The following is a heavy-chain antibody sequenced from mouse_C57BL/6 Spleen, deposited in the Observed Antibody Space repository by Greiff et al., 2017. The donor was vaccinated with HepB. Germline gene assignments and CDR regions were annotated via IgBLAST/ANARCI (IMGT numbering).Heavy chain of an antibody. CDR3: ARSRGDYDVVDY. J-gene: IGHJ2*01. D-gene: IGHD2-4*01. V-gene: IGHV1-82*01. CDR1: GYAFSSSW. Sequence: QVQLKQSGPELVKPGASVKISCKASGYAFSSSWMNWVKQRPGKGLEWIGRIYPGDGDTNYNGKFKGKATLTADKSSSTAYMQLSSLTSEDSAVYFCARSRGDYDVVDYWGQGTTLTVSS. CDR2: IYPGDGDT.